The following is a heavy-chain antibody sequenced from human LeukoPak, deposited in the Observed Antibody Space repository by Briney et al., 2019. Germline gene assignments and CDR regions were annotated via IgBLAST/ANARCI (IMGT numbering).Heavy chain of an antibody. CDR2: ISYDGSNK. CDR3: AKGTSGSSYSAGHY. D-gene: IGHD2-15*01. V-gene: IGHV3-30-3*01. Sequence: PGGSLRLSCAASGFTFSSYAMHWVRQAPGKGLEWVAVISYDGSNKYYADSVKGRFTISRDNSRNTVYLQMNSLRAEDTAVYSCAKGTSGSSYSAGHYWGQGTLVTVSS. J-gene: IGHJ4*02. CDR1: GFTFSSYA.